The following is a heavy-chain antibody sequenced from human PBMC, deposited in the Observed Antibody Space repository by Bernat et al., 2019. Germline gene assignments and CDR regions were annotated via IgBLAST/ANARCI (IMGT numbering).Heavy chain of an antibody. V-gene: IGHV3-7*01. CDR2: IKEDGSEK. D-gene: IGHD5-12*01. J-gene: IGHJ4*02. Sequence: EVQLVESGGGLVQPGGSLRLSCAASGFTFNYYWMSWVRQAPGKGLEGVANIKEDGSEKYYVDSVKGRFTISRDNAKNSLYLQVNSLRAEDAAVYYCARVRNVDIVAMRGYFDNWGQGTLVTVSS. CDR1: GFTFNYYW. CDR3: ARVRNVDIVAMRGYFDN.